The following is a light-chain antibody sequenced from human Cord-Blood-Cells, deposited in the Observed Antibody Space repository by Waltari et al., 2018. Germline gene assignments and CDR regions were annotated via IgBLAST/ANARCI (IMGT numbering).Light chain of an antibody. V-gene: IGLV2-8*01. CDR3: SSYAGSNNWV. Sequence: QSALTQPPSASGSPGQSVTISCTGTSSDGGGYTYVSWYQQHPGKAPKLMIYEVSKRPSGVPDRFSGSKSGNTASLTVSVLQAEDEADYYCSSYAGSNNWVFGGGTKLTVL. J-gene: IGLJ3*02. CDR1: SSDGGGYTY. CDR2: EVS.